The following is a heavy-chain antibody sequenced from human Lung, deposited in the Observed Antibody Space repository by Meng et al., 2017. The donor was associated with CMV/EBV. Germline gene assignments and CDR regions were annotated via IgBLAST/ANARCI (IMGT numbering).Heavy chain of an antibody. CDR1: GFTFIDYY. Sequence: SXKISCAASGFTFIDYYMGWIRQAPGKGLEWVSYISGSGSTVYYADSVKGRFTISRDNAKNSLYLQMNSLRAEDTAVYYCARLYREVDYWGQGTLVTV. J-gene: IGHJ4*02. CDR3: ARLYREVDY. D-gene: IGHD4-11*01. V-gene: IGHV3-11*01. CDR2: ISGSGSTV.